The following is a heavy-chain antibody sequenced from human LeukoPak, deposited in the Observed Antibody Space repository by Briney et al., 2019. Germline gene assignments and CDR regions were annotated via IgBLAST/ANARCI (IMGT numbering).Heavy chain of an antibody. J-gene: IGHJ3*02. CDR3: ARDVKYPLGI. V-gene: IGHV3-7*01. D-gene: IGHD2-2*02. CDR1: GFSFSAYW. CDR2: INLDGSEK. Sequence: GGSLRLSCAASGFSFSAYWMSWVRQASGKWLEWVANINLDGSEKYYVDSVRGRFTISRDNAKNSLYLQMNSLRDEDAAVYFCARDVKYPLGIWGQGTMVTVSS.